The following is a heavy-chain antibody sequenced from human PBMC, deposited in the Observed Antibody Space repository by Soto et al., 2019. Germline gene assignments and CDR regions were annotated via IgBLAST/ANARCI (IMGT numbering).Heavy chain of an antibody. CDR3: AKAPQQLVLSYFDY. CDR2: ISGSGGST. V-gene: IGHV3-23*01. CDR1: GFTFSSYA. Sequence: GGSLRLSWAASGFTFSSYAMIWVRQAPGKGLEWVSAISGSGGSTYYADSVKGRFTISRDNSKNTLYLQMNSLRAEDTAVYYCAKAPQQLVLSYFDYWGQGTLVTVSS. D-gene: IGHD6-6*01. J-gene: IGHJ4*02.